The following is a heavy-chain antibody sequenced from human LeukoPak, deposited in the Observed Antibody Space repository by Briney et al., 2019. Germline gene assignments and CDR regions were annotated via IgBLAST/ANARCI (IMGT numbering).Heavy chain of an antibody. J-gene: IGHJ4*02. Sequence: GGSLTLSCVASGFIISRLWERCVRQAPGKGLEGVANIKEGGSEKDYMDSVKGRFTISRDNEKNSVYLKMSTLRADHTALYYCARLSVAANHWLGRIYFDYWGQGTLVTVSS. CDR2: IKEGGSEK. V-gene: IGHV3-7*01. D-gene: IGHD5-12*01. CDR3: ARLSVAANHWLGRIYFDY. CDR1: GFIISRLW.